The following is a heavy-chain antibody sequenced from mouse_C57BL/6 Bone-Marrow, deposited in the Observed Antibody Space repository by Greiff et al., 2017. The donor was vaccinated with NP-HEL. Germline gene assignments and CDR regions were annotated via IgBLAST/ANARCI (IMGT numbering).Heavy chain of an antibody. V-gene: IGHV5-9-1*02. D-gene: IGHD5-1-1*01. CDR1: GFTFSSYA. Sequence: EVKLMESGEGLVKPGGSLKLSCAASGFTFSSYAMSWVRQTPEKRLEWVAYISSGGDYIYYADTVKGRFTISRDNARNTLYLQMSSLKSEDTAMYYCTRPYQRTYAMDYWGQGTSVTVSS. CDR3: TRPYQRTYAMDY. J-gene: IGHJ4*01. CDR2: ISSGGDYI.